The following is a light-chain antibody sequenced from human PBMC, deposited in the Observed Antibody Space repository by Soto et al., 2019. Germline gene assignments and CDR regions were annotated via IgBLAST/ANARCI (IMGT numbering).Light chain of an antibody. J-gene: IGLJ3*02. CDR3: SSYTAFSTWV. CDR1: SNDVGGYNY. Sequence: QSVLTQPASVSGSPGQSITISCTGTSNDVGGYNYASWYQQHPGKAPQLIIYEVSNRPSGVSHRFSGSKSGDTASLTISGLQAEDGADYYCSSYTAFSTWVFGGGTKVTVL. V-gene: IGLV2-14*01. CDR2: EVS.